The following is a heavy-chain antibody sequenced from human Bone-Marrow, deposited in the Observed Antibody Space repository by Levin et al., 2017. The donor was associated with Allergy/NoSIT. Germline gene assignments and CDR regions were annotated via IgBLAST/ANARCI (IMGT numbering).Heavy chain of an antibody. J-gene: IGHJ3*02. CDR2: ISASGAST. CDR1: GITFSSSS. Sequence: SCAASGITFSSSSMSWVRQAPGKGLEWVSAISASGASTYYADSVKGRFTISRDNSKNTLFVQMNSLRAEDTAGYYCAKDLHYYDSSGYYYGGAFEIWGRGTTVIVSS. CDR3: AKDLHYYDSSGYYYGGAFEI. V-gene: IGHV3-23*01. D-gene: IGHD3-22*01.